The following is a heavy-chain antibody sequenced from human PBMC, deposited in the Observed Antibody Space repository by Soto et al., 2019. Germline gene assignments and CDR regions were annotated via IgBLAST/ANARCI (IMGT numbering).Heavy chain of an antibody. D-gene: IGHD5-18*01. CDR1: GFTFSSYG. J-gene: IGHJ6*02. CDR2: ISYDGSNK. Sequence: GGSLRLSCAASGFTFSSYGMHWVRQAPGKGLEWVAVISYDGSNKYYADSVKGRFTISRDNSKNTLYLQMNSLRAEDTAVYYCARQGTAMVDYYYYYYGMDVWGQGTTVTVSS. CDR3: ARQGTAMVDYYYYYYGMDV. V-gene: IGHV3-30*03.